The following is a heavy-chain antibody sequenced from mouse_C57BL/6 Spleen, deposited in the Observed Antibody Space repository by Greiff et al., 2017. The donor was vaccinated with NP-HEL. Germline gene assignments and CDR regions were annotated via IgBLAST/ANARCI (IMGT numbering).Heavy chain of an antibody. CDR2: ISDGGSYT. Sequence: EVQLVESGGGLVKPGGSLKLSCAASGFTFSSYAMSWVRQTPEKRLEWVATISDGGSYTYYPDNVKGRFTISRDNAKNNLYLQMSHLKSEDTAMYYCARDRGGSSPLDYWGQGTTLTVSS. D-gene: IGHD1-1*01. V-gene: IGHV5-4*01. CDR3: ARDRGGSSPLDY. CDR1: GFTFSSYA. J-gene: IGHJ2*01.